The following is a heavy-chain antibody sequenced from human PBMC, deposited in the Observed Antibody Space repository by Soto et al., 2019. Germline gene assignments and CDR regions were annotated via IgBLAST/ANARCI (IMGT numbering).Heavy chain of an antibody. V-gene: IGHV1-46*01. CDR2: INPSGGST. CDR3: ARAQLPVLRFLEWHHPHYYSYGMDV. CDR1: GYTFTSYY. J-gene: IGHJ6*02. D-gene: IGHD3-3*01. Sequence: GASVKVSCKASGYTFTSYYMHWVRQAPGQGLEWMGMINPSGGSTSYAQKFQGRVTMTRDTSTSTAYMALSSLRSAATAVYYCARAQLPVLRFLEWHHPHYYSYGMDVWGQGTTVTVSS.